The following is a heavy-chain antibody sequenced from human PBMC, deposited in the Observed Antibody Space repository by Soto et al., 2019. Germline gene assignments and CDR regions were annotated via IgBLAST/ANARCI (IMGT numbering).Heavy chain of an antibody. D-gene: IGHD4-17*01. J-gene: IGHJ4*02. CDR3: VRPTDYDFSVFDY. Sequence: GGSLRLSCAASGFTFADYGFHWVRQAPGKGLEWAAFIWYDGSKIFYADSVKGRFTISRDNSKDTLYLQMDSLRAEDTAMYYCVRPTDYDFSVFDYWGQGTPVTVSS. V-gene: IGHV3-33*01. CDR1: GFTFADYG. CDR2: IWYDGSKI.